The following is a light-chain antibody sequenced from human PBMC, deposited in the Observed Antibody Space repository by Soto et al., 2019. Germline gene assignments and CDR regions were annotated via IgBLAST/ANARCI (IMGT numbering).Light chain of an antibody. J-gene: IGLJ1*01. Sequence: QSALTQPPSASGSPGQSVTISCTGTSSDVGGYNYVSWYQQHPGKAPKLMISEVNKRPSGVPDRFSGSKSGNTASLTVSGLQAEDAADYYCSSYAGGPYVFGTGTKVTVL. CDR3: SSYAGGPYV. CDR2: EVN. V-gene: IGLV2-8*01. CDR1: SSDVGGYNY.